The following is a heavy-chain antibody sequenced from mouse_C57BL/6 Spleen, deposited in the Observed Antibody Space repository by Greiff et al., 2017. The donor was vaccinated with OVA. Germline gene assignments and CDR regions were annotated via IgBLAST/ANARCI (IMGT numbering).Heavy chain of an antibody. D-gene: IGHD2-12*01. V-gene: IGHV1-53*01. CDR3: ARSLRPYYYAMDY. J-gene: IGHJ4*01. CDR1: GYTFTSYW. Sequence: QVQLQQPGTELVKPGASVKLSCKASGYTFTSYWMHWVKQRPGQGLEWIGNINPSKGGTNYNEKFKSKATLTVDKSSSSAYMQLSSLTSEDSAVYDCARSLRPYYYAMDYWGQGTSVTVSS. CDR2: INPSKGGT.